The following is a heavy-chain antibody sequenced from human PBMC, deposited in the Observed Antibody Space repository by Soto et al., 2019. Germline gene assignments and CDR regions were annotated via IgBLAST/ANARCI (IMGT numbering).Heavy chain of an antibody. CDR3: VRRHVSATGIDWFDP. V-gene: IGHV1-3*01. CDR2: INAANGDT. CDR1: GYTFTSYG. J-gene: IGHJ5*02. Sequence: ASVKVSCKASGYTFTSYGIHWLRQAPGQRLEWMGWINAANGDTKYSPKFQGRVTITRDTSASTAYMELSSLRSEDTAVYYCVRRHVSATGIDWFDPWGKGTLVTVSS. D-gene: IGHD6-13*01.